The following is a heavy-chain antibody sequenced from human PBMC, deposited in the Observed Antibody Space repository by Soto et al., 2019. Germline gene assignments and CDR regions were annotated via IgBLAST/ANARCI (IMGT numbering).Heavy chain of an antibody. Sequence: QVQLVQSGAEVKKPGASVKVSCKASGYTFTSYGISWVRQAPGQGLEWMGWINPYNGNTKYAQKLQGRVTTTTDTSTSTAYIELRSLISDDTAVYYCARDAAVGLFDYWGQGTLVTVSS. V-gene: IGHV1-18*01. J-gene: IGHJ4*02. CDR2: INPYNGNT. CDR3: ARDAAVGLFDY. D-gene: IGHD1-26*01. CDR1: GYTFTSYG.